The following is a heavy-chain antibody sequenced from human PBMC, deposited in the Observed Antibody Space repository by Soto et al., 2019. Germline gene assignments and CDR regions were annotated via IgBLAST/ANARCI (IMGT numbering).Heavy chain of an antibody. V-gene: IGHV4-59*01. CDR1: GGPIRGDY. Sequence: SQTLSLTCTVSGGPIRGDYWSWIRQTPGKGLEWIGYVYDSGRTSYNPSLQSRVTLPEDTSNNRLSLTLRSVTAADTAVYYCARDRSRNLDVWGKGTTVTVSS. CDR3: ARDRSRNLDV. CDR2: VYDSGRT. J-gene: IGHJ6*04.